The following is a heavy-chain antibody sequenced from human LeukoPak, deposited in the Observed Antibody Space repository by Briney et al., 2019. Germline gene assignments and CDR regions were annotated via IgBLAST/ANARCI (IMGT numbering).Heavy chain of an antibody. D-gene: IGHD5-18*01. Sequence: ASVKACCKASGYTFTSYALHWVRQSPGQRLEWMGWINTGNGNTKYSQKFQGRVTITRDTSANIAYMDLSSLRSEDTAVYYCARPVDTAFDAFDIWGQGTMVTVSS. J-gene: IGHJ3*02. CDR3: ARPVDTAFDAFDI. V-gene: IGHV1-3*04. CDR1: GYTFTSYA. CDR2: INTGNGNT.